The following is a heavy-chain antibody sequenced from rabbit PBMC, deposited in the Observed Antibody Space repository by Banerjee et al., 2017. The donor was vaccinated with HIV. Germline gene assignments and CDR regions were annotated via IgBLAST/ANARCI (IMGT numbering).Heavy chain of an antibody. Sequence: QEQLVESGGDLVQPEGSLTLTCTASGFDFSSYYMSWVRQAPGKGLEWIGCIYTGSSGSTDYASWAKGRFTISRSTSLNTVTLQMTSLTAADTATYFCARDQGTYGYGGYASPFNLWGQGTLVTVS. CDR1: GFDFSSYY. J-gene: IGHJ4*01. CDR2: IYTGSSGST. D-gene: IGHD6-1*01. CDR3: ARDQGTYGYGGYASPFNL. V-gene: IGHV1S47*01.